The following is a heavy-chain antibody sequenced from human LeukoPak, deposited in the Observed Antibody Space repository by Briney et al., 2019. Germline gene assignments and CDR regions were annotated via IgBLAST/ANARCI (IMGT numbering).Heavy chain of an antibody. CDR1: AGSVSSGSDY. Sequence: SETLSLTCTVSAGSVSSGSDYWSWIRQPPGKGLEWIGFIHYSGSTTYSPSLKSRVSISVDTFKNQFSLKLSSVTAADTAIYYCARVLTIFGVVTPYFDYWGQGTLVTVSS. CDR3: ARVLTIFGVVTPYFDY. CDR2: IHYSGST. D-gene: IGHD3-3*01. V-gene: IGHV4-61*01. J-gene: IGHJ4*02.